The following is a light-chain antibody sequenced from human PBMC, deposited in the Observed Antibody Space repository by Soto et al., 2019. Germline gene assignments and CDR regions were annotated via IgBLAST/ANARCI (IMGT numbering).Light chain of an antibody. CDR1: SSDVGGDDF. CDR3: CSYAGDLAL. Sequence: QSALPQPRSGSGAPGQSVTISCTGTSSDVGGDDFVSWYQQHPGKAPKHMISDVSKRPSGVPDRFSGSKSGNTASLTISGLQDEDEADYYCCSYAGDLALFGGGTQLTVL. J-gene: IGLJ2*01. CDR2: DVS. V-gene: IGLV2-11*02.